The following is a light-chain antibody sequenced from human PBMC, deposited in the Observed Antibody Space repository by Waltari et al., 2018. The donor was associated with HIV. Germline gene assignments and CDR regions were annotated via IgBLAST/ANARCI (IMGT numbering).Light chain of an antibody. CDR1: TLGDKY. J-gene: IGLJ2*01. CDR3: QAWDSNTAI. V-gene: IGLV3-1*01. Sequence: SYDLTQPPSVSVSPGQTASITCSGDTLGDKYVCWYQHRPGQSPVLVIYRDIKRPSGIPERFSGSNSGNTATLTISGTQALDEADYYCQAWDSNTAIFGGGTKLTVL. CDR2: RDI.